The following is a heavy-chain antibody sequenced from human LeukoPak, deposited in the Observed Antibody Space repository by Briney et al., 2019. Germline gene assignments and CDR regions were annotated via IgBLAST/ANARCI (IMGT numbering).Heavy chain of an antibody. V-gene: IGHV3-21*01. CDR2: ISSSSSYI. CDR1: GFTFSSYS. D-gene: IGHD4-11*01. CDR3: AVADSNYNNRLIDY. Sequence: PGGSLRLSCAASGFTFSSYSMNWVRQAPGKGLEWVSSISSSSSYIYYADSVKGRFTISRDNAKNSLYLQMNSLRAEDTAVYYCAVADSNYNNRLIDYWGQGTLVTVSS. J-gene: IGHJ4*02.